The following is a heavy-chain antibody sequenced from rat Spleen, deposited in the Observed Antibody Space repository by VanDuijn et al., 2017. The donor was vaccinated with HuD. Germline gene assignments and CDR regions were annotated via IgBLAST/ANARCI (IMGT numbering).Heavy chain of an antibody. CDR2: ISPSGGST. D-gene: IGHD3-4*01. CDR3: ARLTTPDY. CDR1: GFTFNSYD. J-gene: IGHJ2*01. V-gene: IGHV5S23*01. Sequence: EVQLVESGGGLVQPGRSQKLSCAASGFTFNSYDMAWVRQAPTKGLEWVASISPSGGSTYYRDSMRGRFTVSRDNAKSTLYLQMDSLRSEDTATYYCARLTTPDYWGQGVMVTVSS.